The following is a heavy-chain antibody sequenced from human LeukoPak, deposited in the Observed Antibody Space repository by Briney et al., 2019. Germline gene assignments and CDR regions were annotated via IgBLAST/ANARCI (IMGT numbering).Heavy chain of an antibody. CDR2: IIPILGIA. CDR1: GGTFSSYT. D-gene: IGHD5-12*01. J-gene: IGHJ4*02. V-gene: IGHV1-69*04. CDR3: ARDLSGLADY. Sequence: GASVTVSFKASGGTFSSYTISWVRQAPAQGLEWMGRIIPILGIANYAQKFQGRVTITADKSTSTAYMELSSLRSEDTAVYYCARDLSGLADYWGQGTLVTVSS.